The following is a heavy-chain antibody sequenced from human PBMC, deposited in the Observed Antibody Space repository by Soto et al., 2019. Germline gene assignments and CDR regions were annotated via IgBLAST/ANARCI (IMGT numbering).Heavy chain of an antibody. CDR2: INQNGNEK. J-gene: IGHJ4*02. Sequence: GGSLGLSCAASGFSFSSYWMDWVRQAPGKGLEWVANINQNGNEKHYVDSVKGRFTISRDNAKNSLYLQMTSLTAEDSALYYCARSLDYWGQGTLVTVSS. V-gene: IGHV3-7*01. CDR3: ARSLDY. CDR1: GFSFSSYW.